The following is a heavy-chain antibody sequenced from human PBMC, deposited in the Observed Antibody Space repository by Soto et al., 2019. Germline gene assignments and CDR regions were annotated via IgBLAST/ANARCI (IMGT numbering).Heavy chain of an antibody. Sequence: SETLSLTWTVSGTSISSYYWSWIRQPPGKGLEWIANIHYSGTTNYNPSLASRVTLSVDTSKNQFSLKMTSVTAADRAMYFCARDNSYVIDYCGRGTLVTVSS. CDR3: ARDNSYVIDY. D-gene: IGHD2-8*01. CDR2: IHYSGTT. V-gene: IGHV4-59*01. CDR1: GTSISSYY. J-gene: IGHJ4*02.